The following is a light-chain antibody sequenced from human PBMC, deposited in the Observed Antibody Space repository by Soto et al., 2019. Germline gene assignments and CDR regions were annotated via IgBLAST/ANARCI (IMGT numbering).Light chain of an antibody. CDR2: GAS. CDR1: QSVSNN. CDR3: QQYNYWLT. V-gene: IGKV3-15*01. J-gene: IGKJ5*01. Sequence: EIVMTQSPATLSVSPGERATLSCRASQSVSNNLAWYQEKPGQAPRLLMYGASTRATGIPARFSGSGSGTEFGGTITSLQPEDLAVYYCQQYNYWLTLGQGTRLEIK.